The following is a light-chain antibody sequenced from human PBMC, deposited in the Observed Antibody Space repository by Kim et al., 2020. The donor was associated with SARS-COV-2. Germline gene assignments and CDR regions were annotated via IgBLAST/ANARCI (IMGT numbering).Light chain of an antibody. V-gene: IGLV1-44*01. CDR1: NSNIGANT. Sequence: ELTQPPSASGTPGQRVTISCSGGNSNIGANTVNWYQQFPGTAPKLLIYANDRRPSGVPDRFSVSQSGTPASLAISGLQSEDEADYYCATWDDSLNAWV. CDR2: AND. J-gene: IGLJ3*02. CDR3: ATWDDSLNAWV.